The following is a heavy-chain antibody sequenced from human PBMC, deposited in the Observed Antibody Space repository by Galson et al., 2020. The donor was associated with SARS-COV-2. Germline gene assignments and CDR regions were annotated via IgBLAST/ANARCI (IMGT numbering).Heavy chain of an antibody. D-gene: IGHD6-13*01. J-gene: IGHJ5*02. V-gene: IGHV1-2*02. CDR3: ARVPFPYSSRGGIWFDP. CDR1: GYTFTGYY. Sequence: ASVKVSCKASGYTFTGYYMHWVRQAPGQGLEWMGWINPNSGGTNYAQKFQGRVTMTRDTSISTAYMELSRLRSDDTAVYYCARVPFPYSSRGGIWFDPWGQGTLVTVSS. CDR2: INPNSGGT.